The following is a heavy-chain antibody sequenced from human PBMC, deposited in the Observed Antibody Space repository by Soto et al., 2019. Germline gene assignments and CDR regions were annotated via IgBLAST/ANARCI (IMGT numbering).Heavy chain of an antibody. V-gene: IGHV3-30*18. D-gene: IGHD1-26*01. CDR2: ISYDGSNK. Sequence: GGSLRLSCAASGFTFSSYGMHWVRQAPGKGLEWVAVISYDGSNKYYADSVKGRFTISRDNSKNTLYLQMNSLRAEDTAVYYCAKAGDSGSYYGGGLDYFDYWGQGTLVTVSS. CDR1: GFTFSSYG. J-gene: IGHJ4*02. CDR3: AKAGDSGSYYGGGLDYFDY.